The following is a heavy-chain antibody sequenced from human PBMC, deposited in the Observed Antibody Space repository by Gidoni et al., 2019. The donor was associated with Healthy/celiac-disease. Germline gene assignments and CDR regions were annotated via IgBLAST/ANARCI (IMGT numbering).Heavy chain of an antibody. CDR2: IIPIFGTA. CDR3: ASAAGSSLTSLGMDV. CDR1: GTTVRSYA. J-gene: IGHJ6*02. V-gene: IGHV1-69*01. Sequence: QVQLVQSGAEVKTAGSPVKVPLKASGTTVRSYAISWVRQAPGQGLEWMGGIIPIFGTANYAQKFQGRVTITADESTSTAYMELSSLRSEDTAVYYCASAAGSSLTSLGMDVWGQGTTVTVSS. D-gene: IGHD3-10*01.